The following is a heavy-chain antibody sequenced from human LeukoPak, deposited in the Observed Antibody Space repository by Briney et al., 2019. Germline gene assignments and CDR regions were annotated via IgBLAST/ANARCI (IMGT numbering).Heavy chain of an antibody. D-gene: IGHD3-9*01. CDR1: GYTFISYG. J-gene: IGHJ5*02. V-gene: IGHV1-18*01. Sequence: ASVKVSCKASGYTFISYGINWVRQAPGQGLEWMGWISVYTGFTNYAQKLQGRVSMTTVTTTSTAYMELRSLRSDDTAVYYCGRVYDILTGFNWFDPWGQGTLVTVSS. CDR3: GRVYDILTGFNWFDP. CDR2: ISVYTGFT.